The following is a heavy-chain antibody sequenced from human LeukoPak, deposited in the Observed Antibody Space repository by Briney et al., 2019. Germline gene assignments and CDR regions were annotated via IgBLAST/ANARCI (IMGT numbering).Heavy chain of an antibody. D-gene: IGHD5-12*01. V-gene: IGHV1-69*10. CDR2: IVPILSTT. CDR1: GGSFSNYA. J-gene: IGHJ6*02. CDR3: ARVSGYDLWHYYGMDV. Sequence: ASVKVSCKASGGSFSNYAISWVRQAPGQGLEWMGGIVPILSTTNYAQKLQGRVTMITDTSTSTAYVELRSLRSDDTAVYYCARVSGYDLWHYYGMDVWGQGTTVTVSS.